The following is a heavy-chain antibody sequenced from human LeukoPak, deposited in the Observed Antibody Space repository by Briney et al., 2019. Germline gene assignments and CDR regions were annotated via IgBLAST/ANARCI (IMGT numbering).Heavy chain of an antibody. CDR3: AHHRRLYNVLRYFDWLPLHYFDY. J-gene: IGHJ4*02. Sequence: SGPTLVNPTQTLTLTCTFSGFSLSTSGVGVGWIRQPPGKALEWLALIYWNDDKRYSPSLKSRLTITKDTSKNQVVLTMTNMDPVDTATYYCAHHRRLYNVLRYFDWLPLHYFDYWGQGTLVTVSS. CDR1: GFSLSTSGVG. D-gene: IGHD3-9*01. V-gene: IGHV2-5*01. CDR2: IYWNDDK.